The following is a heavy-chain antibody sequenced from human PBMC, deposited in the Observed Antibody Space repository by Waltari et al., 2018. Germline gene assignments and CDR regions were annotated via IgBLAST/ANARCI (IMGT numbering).Heavy chain of an antibody. J-gene: IGHJ4*02. D-gene: IGHD6-19*01. CDR3: AREPTVVAGTGYFDY. Sequence: EVQLVASGGGLIQPGGSLRLSCSASGFTVSSNYMSWVRQAPGKGLEWVSVIYSGGSTYYADSGKGRLSISRDNSKNTLYLQMNSLRAEDTAVYYWAREPTVVAGTGYFDYWGQGTLVTVSS. CDR1: GFTVSSNY. V-gene: IGHV3-53*01. CDR2: IYSGGST.